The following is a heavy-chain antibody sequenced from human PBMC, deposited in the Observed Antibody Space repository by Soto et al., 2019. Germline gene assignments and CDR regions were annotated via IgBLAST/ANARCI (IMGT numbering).Heavy chain of an antibody. D-gene: IGHD6-19*01. J-gene: IGHJ4*02. CDR3: ATDSLRSGIAVAGNY. CDR2: ISFGGGST. V-gene: IGHV3-23*01. CDR1: GFTFGSYA. Sequence: EVQLLESGGGLVQPGGSLRLSCAASGFTFGSYAMTWVRQAPGKGLEWVSAISFGGGSTYYADSVKGRFTISRDNSXXTLYLQMTSLRAEDTAISYGATDSLRSGIAVAGNYWGQGTLVTVSS.